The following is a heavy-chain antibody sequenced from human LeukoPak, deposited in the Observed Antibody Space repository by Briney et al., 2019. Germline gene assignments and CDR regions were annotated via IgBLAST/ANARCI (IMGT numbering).Heavy chain of an antibody. Sequence: KSGGSLRLSCAASGFTFTIFGLNWVRQAPGKGPEWVSYIDARSGITYYADSVKGRFTISRDNAKNSLYLQMNSLRAEDTAVYYCARGSSNHDAFDIWGQGTMVTVSS. CDR2: IDARSGIT. V-gene: IGHV3-21*05. CDR1: GFTFTIFG. D-gene: IGHD4-11*01. J-gene: IGHJ3*02. CDR3: ARGSSNHDAFDI.